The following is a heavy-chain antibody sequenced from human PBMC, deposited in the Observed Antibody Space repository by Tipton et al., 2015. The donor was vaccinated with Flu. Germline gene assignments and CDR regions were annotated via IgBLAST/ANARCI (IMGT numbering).Heavy chain of an antibody. CDR1: RFTFSSYE. V-gene: IGHV3-48*03. D-gene: IGHD3-22*01. Sequence: SLRLSCAASRFTFSSYEMNWVRQAPGKGLEWVSYISSSGSTIYYADSVKGRFTISRDNAKNSLYLQMNSLRAEDTAVYYCARGGDYGYSSGYSPSGAFDIWGQGTMVTVSS. J-gene: IGHJ3*02. CDR2: ISSSGSTI. CDR3: ARGGDYGYSSGYSPSGAFDI.